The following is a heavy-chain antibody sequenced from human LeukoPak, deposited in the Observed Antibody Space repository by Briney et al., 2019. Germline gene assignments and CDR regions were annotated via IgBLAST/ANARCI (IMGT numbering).Heavy chain of an antibody. CDR3: ARDDGFFWSFDY. D-gene: IGHD3-3*01. J-gene: IGHJ4*02. CDR2: IYTSGST. V-gene: IGHV4-4*07. CDR1: GGSISSYY. Sequence: PSETLYLTCTVSGGSISSYYWSWIRQPAGKGLEWIGRIYTSGSTNYNPSLKRRGTMSVDTSKTQFSLKLSSVTAADTAVYYCARDDGFFWSFDYWGQGTLVTVSS.